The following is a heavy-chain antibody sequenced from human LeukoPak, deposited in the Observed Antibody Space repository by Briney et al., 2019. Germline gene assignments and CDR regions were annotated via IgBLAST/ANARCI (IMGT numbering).Heavy chain of an antibody. CDR3: AREGAQYQLRTYMDV. V-gene: IGHV1-18*01. CDR1: GYTFTSYG. J-gene: IGHJ6*03. D-gene: IGHD2-2*01. CDR2: ISAYNGNT. Sequence: ASVKVSCKASGYTFTSYGISWVRQAPGQGLEWMGWISAYNGNTNYAQKLQGRVTMTTDTSTSTAYMELRSLRSDVTAVYYCAREGAQYQLRTYMDVWGKGTTVTVS.